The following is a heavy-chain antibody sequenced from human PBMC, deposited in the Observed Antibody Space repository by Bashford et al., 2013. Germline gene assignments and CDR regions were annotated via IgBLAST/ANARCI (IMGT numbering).Heavy chain of an antibody. J-gene: IGHJ5*02. CDR3: ARMSCSGSNSCYFDT. V-gene: IGHV5-51*01. Sequence: RQMPGKGLEWMGIIYPGDSDTRYSPSFQGQVTISADKSISTAYLQWSSLKASDTATYYCARMSCSGSNSCYFDTWGQGTLVTVSS. CDR2: IYPGDSDT. D-gene: IGHD2-2*01.